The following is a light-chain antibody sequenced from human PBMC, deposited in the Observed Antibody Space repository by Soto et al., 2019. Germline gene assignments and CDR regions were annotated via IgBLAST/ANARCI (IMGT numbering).Light chain of an antibody. CDR1: QSGFYSSNNKTY. J-gene: IGKJ4*01. V-gene: IGKV4-1*01. CDR2: WAS. Sequence: DLVLTQSPDSLAVSLSERATITCKSSQSGFYSSNNKTYLAWYQQKRGQPPKLLIYWASTRESGVPDRFSGSGSGTDFTLTITDLQPEDAALYYCQQYFATPLTFGGGTKVDI. CDR3: QQYFATPLT.